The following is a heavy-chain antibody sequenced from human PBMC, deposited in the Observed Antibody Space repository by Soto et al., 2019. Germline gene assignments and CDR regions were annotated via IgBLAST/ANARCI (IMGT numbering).Heavy chain of an antibody. CDR3: AIAMSGSYYGAFDI. D-gene: IGHD1-26*01. J-gene: IGHJ3*02. Sequence: QVQLVQPWPEVKKPGSSVKVSSKTSGGTYSSYGVTWVRQAPGQGLERMGGIVPMFGTVSSAQKFQGSVTITADEATSTAYMELSSLSSDDTAVYFFAIAMSGSYYGAFDIWGQGKMVTVSS. CDR1: GGTYSSYG. V-gene: IGHV1-69*01. CDR2: IVPMFGTV.